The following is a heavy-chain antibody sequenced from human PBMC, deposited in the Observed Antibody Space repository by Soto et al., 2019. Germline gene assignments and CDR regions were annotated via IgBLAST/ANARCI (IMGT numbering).Heavy chain of an antibody. Sequence: GGSLRLSCAASGFTFSNHRMHWVRQVPGKGLVWVSCIESDGSRTSYADSVNGRFTISRDNAKNTVYLQMNSLRVDDTAVYYCARDTNGLSYWGQGTLVTVSS. CDR3: ARDTNGLSY. D-gene: IGHD2-8*01. J-gene: IGHJ4*02. CDR1: GFTFSNHR. CDR2: IESDGSRT. V-gene: IGHV3-74*01.